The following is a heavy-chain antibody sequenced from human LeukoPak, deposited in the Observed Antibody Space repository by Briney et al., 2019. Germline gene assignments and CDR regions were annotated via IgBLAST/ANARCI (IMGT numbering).Heavy chain of an antibody. CDR1: GSTFTIYA. CDR2: INAGNGNT. J-gene: IGHJ4*02. V-gene: IGHV1-3*01. Sequence: GASVKVSCKASGSTFTIYAMYWVCQAPGQRPEWMGWINAGNGNTKYSQKFQGRVTITRDTSASTAYMELSSLRSEDTAVYYCARYHPKAYFDYWGQGTLVTVSS. CDR3: ARYHPKAYFDY.